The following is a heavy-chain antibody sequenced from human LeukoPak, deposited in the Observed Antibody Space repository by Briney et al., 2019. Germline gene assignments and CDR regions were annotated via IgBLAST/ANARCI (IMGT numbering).Heavy chain of an antibody. CDR3: ARHSRDDYGDLDPFDI. D-gene: IGHD4/OR15-4a*01. J-gene: IGHJ3*02. Sequence: GESLKISCKGSGYSFTSYWIGWVRQMPGKGLEWMGIIYPGDSDTRYSPSFQGQVTISADKSISTAYLQWSSLKASDTAMYYCARHSRDDYGDLDPFDIWAQGTMVTVSS. CDR2: IYPGDSDT. CDR1: GYSFTSYW. V-gene: IGHV5-51*01.